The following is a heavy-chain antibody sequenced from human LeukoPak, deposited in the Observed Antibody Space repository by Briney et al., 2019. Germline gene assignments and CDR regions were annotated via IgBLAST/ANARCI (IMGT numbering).Heavy chain of an antibody. Sequence: SETLSLTCTVSGGSISSSSYYWGWIRQPPGKGLEWIGSIYYSGSTYYSPSLKSRVTIPVDTSKNQFSLKLSSVTAADTAVYYCARHARGYSSSWYSDYWGQGTLVTVSS. CDR1: GGSISSSSYY. CDR3: ARHARGYSSSWYSDY. V-gene: IGHV4-39*01. J-gene: IGHJ4*02. D-gene: IGHD6-13*01. CDR2: IYYSGST.